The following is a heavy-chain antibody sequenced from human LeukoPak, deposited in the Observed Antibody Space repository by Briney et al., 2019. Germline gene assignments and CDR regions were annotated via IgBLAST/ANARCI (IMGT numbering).Heavy chain of an antibody. J-gene: IGHJ4*02. Sequence: GGSLRLSRAASGFTFSSHWMTWVRQAPWKGLEWVANIKKDGSEKYYADSVKGRFSISRDDAKNSVYLQMNSLRAEDTAVYYCARGYSWSGYLFDYWGQGTLVTVSS. CDR3: ARGYSWSGYLFDY. CDR1: GFTFSSHW. V-gene: IGHV3-7*01. D-gene: IGHD3-3*01. CDR2: IKKDGSEK.